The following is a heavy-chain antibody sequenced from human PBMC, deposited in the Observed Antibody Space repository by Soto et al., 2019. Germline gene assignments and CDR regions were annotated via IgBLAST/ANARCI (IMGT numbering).Heavy chain of an antibody. J-gene: IGHJ4*02. D-gene: IGHD3-22*01. V-gene: IGHV4-39*01. CDR1: GGSISSSSYY. CDR3: ARTQNKGTYYYDSSGYPRPGFDY. Sequence: SETLSLTCTVSGGSISSSSYYWGRIRQPPGKGLEWIGSIYYSGSTYYNPSLKSRVTISVDTSKNQFSLKLSSVTAADTAVYYCARTQNKGTYYYDSSGYPRPGFDYWGQGTLVTVSS. CDR2: IYYSGST.